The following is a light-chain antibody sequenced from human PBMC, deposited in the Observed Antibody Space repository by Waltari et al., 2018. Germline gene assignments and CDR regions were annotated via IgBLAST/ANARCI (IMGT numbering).Light chain of an antibody. V-gene: IGKV4-1*01. CDR3: QQYRDTPYT. J-gene: IGKJ2*01. CDR1: QSIFYSSNNKDY. Sequence: DIVMTQSPDSLAVSLGERATIHCKSSQSIFYSSNNKDYLAWYQLKPVQPPKLLIYWASTRESGVPDRFSGSGTGTDFTLTISSLQTEDVATYYCQQYRDTPYTFGQGTNLEI. CDR2: WAS.